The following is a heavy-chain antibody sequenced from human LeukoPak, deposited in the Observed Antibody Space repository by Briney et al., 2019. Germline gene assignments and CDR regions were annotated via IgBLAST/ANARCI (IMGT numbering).Heavy chain of an antibody. CDR3: ARGGYNSHYYYGMDV. Sequence: PPETLSLTCTVSGGSISSYYWSWIRQPPGKGLEWIGYIYYSGSTNYNPSLESRVTISVDTSKNQFSLKLSSVTAADTAVYYCARGGYNSHYYYGMDVWGQGTTVTVSS. J-gene: IGHJ6*02. D-gene: IGHD5-24*01. V-gene: IGHV4-59*08. CDR1: GGSISSYY. CDR2: IYYSGST.